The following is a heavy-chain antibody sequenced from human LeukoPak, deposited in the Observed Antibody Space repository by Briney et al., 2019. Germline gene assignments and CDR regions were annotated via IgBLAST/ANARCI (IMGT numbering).Heavy chain of an antibody. J-gene: IGHJ3*02. CDR2: IYYSGST. D-gene: IGHD3-10*01. CDR3: ARGQYYAFDI. CDR1: GGSISSGGSY. V-gene: IGHV4-31*03. Sequence: SETLSLTCTVSGGSISSGGSYWSWIRQHPGKGLEWIGYIYYSGSTYYNPSLKSRVTISVDTSKNQFSLKLSSVTAADTAVYYCARGQYYAFDIWGQGTMVTVSS.